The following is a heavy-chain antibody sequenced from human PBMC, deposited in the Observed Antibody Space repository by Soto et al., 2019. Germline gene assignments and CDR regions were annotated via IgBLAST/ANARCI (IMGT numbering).Heavy chain of an antibody. J-gene: IGHJ4*02. V-gene: IGHV1-2*02. CDR2: ISPKSGGT. CDR3: ARPPGYVSDWYYFDL. Sequence: QVQLVQSEAEVKKPGASVKVSCEASGYTFIDYYMHWVRQAPGQGFEWMGRISPKSGGTNYAQKFQGRVTMTWDTSLNTAYMELSSLLFEDTAVYYCARPPGYVSDWYYFDLWGQGTLVTVSS. CDR1: GYTFIDYY. D-gene: IGHD3-9*01.